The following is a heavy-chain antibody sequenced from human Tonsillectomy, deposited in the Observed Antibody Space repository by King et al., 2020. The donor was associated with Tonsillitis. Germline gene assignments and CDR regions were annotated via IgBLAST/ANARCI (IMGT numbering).Heavy chain of an antibody. V-gene: IGHV1-18*04. Sequence: VQLVQSGAEVKKPGASVKVSCKASGYTFTRYDISWVRQAPGQGLEWMGWISAYNGNTNHAQKPQGRVTLTTDTSTSTAYMELRSLTSDDTAVYYCVRGSDLDVWGQGTTVTVSS. CDR3: VRGSDLDV. J-gene: IGHJ6*02. CDR1: GYTFTRYD. D-gene: IGHD5-12*01. CDR2: ISAYNGNT.